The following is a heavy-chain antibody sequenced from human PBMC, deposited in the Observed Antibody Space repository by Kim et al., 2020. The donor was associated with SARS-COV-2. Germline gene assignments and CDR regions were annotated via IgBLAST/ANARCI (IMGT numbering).Heavy chain of an antibody. Sequence: YADPVKGRFTISRDNSKNTLYLQMNSLGAEDTAVYYCARDQHSGSYLADYWGQGTLVTVSS. J-gene: IGHJ4*02. V-gene: IGHV3-33*01. CDR3: ARDQHSGSYLADY. D-gene: IGHD1-26*01.